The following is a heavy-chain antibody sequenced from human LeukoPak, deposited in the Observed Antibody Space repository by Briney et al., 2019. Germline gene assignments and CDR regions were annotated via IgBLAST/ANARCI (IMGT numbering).Heavy chain of an antibody. CDR1: GFTFSSYA. D-gene: IGHD1-26*01. J-gene: IGHJ3*02. CDR3: ARGGSYLSAFDI. V-gene: IGHV3-53*01. Sequence: GGSLRLSCAASGFTFSSYAMSWVRQAPGKGLEWVSIIYSGGSTFYADSVKGRFTISRDNSKNTLYLQMNSLRAEDTAVYYCARGGSYLSAFDIWGQGTMVTVSS. CDR2: IYSGGST.